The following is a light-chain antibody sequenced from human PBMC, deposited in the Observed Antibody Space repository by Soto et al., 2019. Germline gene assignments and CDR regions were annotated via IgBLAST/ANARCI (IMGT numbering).Light chain of an antibody. CDR1: QDIATY. V-gene: IGKV1-33*01. J-gene: IGKJ1*01. Sequence: DIQMTQSPSSLSASVGNRVTITCQASQDIATYLNWYQQKPGKAPNLLIYDASNLETGVPARFSGGGSGTHFTFTISNLQTEDIARYYCQQYDNLPPTWTFGQGTKVEIE. CDR3: QQYDNLPPTWT. CDR2: DAS.